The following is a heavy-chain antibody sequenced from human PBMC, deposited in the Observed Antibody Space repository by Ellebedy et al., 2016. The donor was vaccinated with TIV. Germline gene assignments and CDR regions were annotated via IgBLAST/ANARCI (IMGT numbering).Heavy chain of an antibody. J-gene: IGHJ2*01. Sequence: PGGSLRLSCAASGFTFSSSWVHWVRHVPGKGLVWVARINGDGSNIGYADSVKGRFTISRDNAKSTLYLQMNSLRAEETAVYYCARAGSSGWEAYFDLWGRGTLVTVSS. D-gene: IGHD6-19*01. CDR1: GFTFSSSW. V-gene: IGHV3-74*01. CDR2: INGDGSNI. CDR3: ARAGSSGWEAYFDL.